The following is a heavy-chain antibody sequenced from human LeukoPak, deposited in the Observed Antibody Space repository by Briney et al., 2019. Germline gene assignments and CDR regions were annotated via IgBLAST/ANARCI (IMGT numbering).Heavy chain of an antibody. CDR1: GYTFTSYG. D-gene: IGHD1-7*01. CDR2: ISAYNGNT. CDR3: ARVRTGTTLVYYYYGMDV. V-gene: IGHV1-18*01. Sequence: ASVKVSCKASGYTFTSYGISWVRQAPGQGLEWMGWISAYNGNTNYAQNLQGRVTMTTDTSTSTAYMELRSLRSDDTAVYYCARVRTGTTLVYYYYGMDVWGQGTTVTVSS. J-gene: IGHJ6*02.